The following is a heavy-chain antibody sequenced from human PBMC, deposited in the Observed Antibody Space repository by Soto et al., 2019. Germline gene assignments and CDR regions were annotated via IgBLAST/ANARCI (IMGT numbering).Heavy chain of an antibody. V-gene: IGHV3-15*01. CDR1: GFTFSNAW. CDR2: IKSKTDGGTT. Sequence: EVQLVESGGGLVKPGGSLRLSCAAYGFTFSNAWMSWVRQAPGKGLEWVGRIKSKTDGGTTDYAAPVTGRFTISRDDAKNTLYLQMNSLKTDDTAVYYCTTQYSSGWYVAFDIWGQGTMVTVSS. D-gene: IGHD6-19*01. J-gene: IGHJ3*02. CDR3: TTQYSSGWYVAFDI.